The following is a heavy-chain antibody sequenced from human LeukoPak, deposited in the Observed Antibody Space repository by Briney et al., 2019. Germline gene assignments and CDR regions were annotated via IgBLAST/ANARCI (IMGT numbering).Heavy chain of an antibody. CDR2: IYTSGST. D-gene: IGHD2-21*01. V-gene: IGHV4-4*07. CDR1: GGSISSYY. Sequence: SETLSLTCAVSGGSISSYYWSWIRQPAGKGLEWIGRIYTSGSTNYNPSLQSRVTMSVDTSKNQFSLKLSSVTAADTAVYYCAREHIVVSYFDYWGQGTLVTVSS. CDR3: AREHIVVSYFDY. J-gene: IGHJ4*02.